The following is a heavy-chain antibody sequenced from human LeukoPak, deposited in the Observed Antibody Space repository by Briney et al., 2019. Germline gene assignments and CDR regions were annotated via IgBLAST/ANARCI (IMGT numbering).Heavy chain of an antibody. CDR3: ARDFWSGYYTED. D-gene: IGHD3-3*01. Sequence: QPGGSVRLSCEFSGILFSTYAMNWVRQAPGKGLEWISYISGSSSGSNSITQYADSEKARFTIYRENAKNSLHLKMDSLSAEDTAVYYCARDFWSGYYTEDWGQGALVIVSS. CDR1: GILFSTYA. CDR2: ISGSSSGSNSIT. J-gene: IGHJ4*02. V-gene: IGHV3-48*04.